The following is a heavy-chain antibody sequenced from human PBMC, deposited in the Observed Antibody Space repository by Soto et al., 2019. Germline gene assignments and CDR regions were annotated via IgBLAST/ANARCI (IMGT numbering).Heavy chain of an antibody. CDR1: GGSISSSSYY. CDR3: ARQPWNNWFDP. J-gene: IGHJ5*02. CDR2: IYYSGST. Sequence: QLQLQESGPGLVKPSETLSLTCTVSGGSISSSSYYWGWIRQPPGKGLEWIGSIYYSGSTYYNPXXXXXXTXXXXXXXXXXXXXXSSVTXXXXXXXYCARQPWNNWFDPWGQGTLVTVS. D-gene: IGHD1-1*01. V-gene: IGHV4-39*01.